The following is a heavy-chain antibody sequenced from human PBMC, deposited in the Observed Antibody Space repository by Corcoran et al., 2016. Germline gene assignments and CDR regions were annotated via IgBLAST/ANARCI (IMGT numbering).Heavy chain of an antibody. CDR2: IYYSGST. Sequence: QLQLQESGPGLVKPSETLSLTCTVSGGSISSSSYYWGWIRQPPGKGLEWIGSIYYSGSTYYNPSLKSRVTISVDTSKNQFSLKLSSVTAEDTAVYYCAGIHWDFVPLFWGQGTLVTVSS. D-gene: IGHD3-3*01. CDR3: AGIHWDFVPLF. V-gene: IGHV4-39*07. CDR1: GGSISSSSYY. J-gene: IGHJ4*02.